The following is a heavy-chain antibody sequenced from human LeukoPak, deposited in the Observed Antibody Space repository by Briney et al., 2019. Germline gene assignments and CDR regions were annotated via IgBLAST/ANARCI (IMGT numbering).Heavy chain of an antibody. J-gene: IGHJ4*02. CDR2: IGGSGGNT. D-gene: IGHD3-22*01. Sequence: GGSLRLSCAASGFTFSTYAMSWVRQAPGKGLEWVSIIGGSGGNTYYADSVKGRFTISRDNSKNTLYLQMNSLRAEDTAVYYCAKGRSPSSVTSFDYWGQGTLVTVSS. CDR1: GFTFSTYA. V-gene: IGHV3-23*01. CDR3: AKGRSPSSVTSFDY.